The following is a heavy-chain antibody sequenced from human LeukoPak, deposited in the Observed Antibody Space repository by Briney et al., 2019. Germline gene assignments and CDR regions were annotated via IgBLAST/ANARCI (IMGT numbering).Heavy chain of an antibody. D-gene: IGHD2/OR15-2a*01. Sequence: GGSLRLSCLASGFSFNSYTMNWVREAPGKGLEWVSTISPVSSYTWYAESVKGRFTISRDNHKNSLYLQMDSLRAEDTAVYYCVRDVSRRIGMDVWGQGTTVTVSS. V-gene: IGHV3-21*01. J-gene: IGHJ6*02. CDR1: GFSFNSYT. CDR2: ISPVSSYT. CDR3: VRDVSRRIGMDV.